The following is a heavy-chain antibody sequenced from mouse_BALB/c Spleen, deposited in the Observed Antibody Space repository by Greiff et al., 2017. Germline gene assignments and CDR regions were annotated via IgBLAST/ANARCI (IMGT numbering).Heavy chain of an antibody. CDR1: GFTFSDYY. CDR2: ISDGGSYT. V-gene: IGHV5-4*02. Sequence: EVKLMESGGGLVKPGGSLKLSCAASGFTFSDYYMYWVRQTPEKRLEWVATISDGGSYTYYPDSVKGRFTISRDNAKNNLYLQMSSLKSEDTAMYYCGRYLYAMDYWGQGTSVTVSS. D-gene: IGHD5-1*01. J-gene: IGHJ4*01. CDR3: GRYLYAMDY.